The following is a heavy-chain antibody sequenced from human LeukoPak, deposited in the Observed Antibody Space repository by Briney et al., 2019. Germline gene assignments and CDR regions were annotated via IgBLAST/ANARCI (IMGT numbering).Heavy chain of an antibody. CDR2: IYYSGST. D-gene: IGHD6-19*01. CDR1: GGSISSSSYY. CDR3: ASVKVSEVQWLDRFDY. V-gene: IGHV4-39*01. Sequence: PSETLSLTCTASGGSISSSSYYWGWIRQPPGKGLEWIGSIYYSGSTYYNPSLKSRVTISVDTSKNQFSLKLSSVTAADTAVYYCASVKVSEVQWLDRFDYWGQGTLVTVSS. J-gene: IGHJ4*02.